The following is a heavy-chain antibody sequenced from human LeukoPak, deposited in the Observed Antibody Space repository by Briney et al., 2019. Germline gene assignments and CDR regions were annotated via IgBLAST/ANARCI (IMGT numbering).Heavy chain of an antibody. CDR2: INAGNGNT. V-gene: IGHV1-3*01. CDR3: ARFTMTRGWFDP. D-gene: IGHD3-22*01. J-gene: IGHJ5*02. CDR1: GYTITTYA. Sequence: ASVKVSCKASGYTITTYAMHWVRQAPGQGLERMGWINAGNGNTKYSQKFQGRVTITRDTSASKAYMELSSLRSEDTAIYYCARFTMTRGWFDPWGQGTLVTVSS.